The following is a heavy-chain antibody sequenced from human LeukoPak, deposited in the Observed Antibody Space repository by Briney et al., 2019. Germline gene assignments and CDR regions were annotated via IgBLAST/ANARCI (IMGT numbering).Heavy chain of an antibody. CDR2: ISRSASNI. CDR1: GFSFSSYN. Sequence: GGSLRLSCVASGFSFSSYNMNWVRQAPGKGLEWVSSISRSASNIYYADSVKGRFTISRDNAKNSFYLQMNSLRAEDTAVSYCARDHEGFGATYFAYWGQGTLVTVSS. J-gene: IGHJ4*02. D-gene: IGHD3-16*01. V-gene: IGHV3-21*01. CDR3: ARDHEGFGATYFAY.